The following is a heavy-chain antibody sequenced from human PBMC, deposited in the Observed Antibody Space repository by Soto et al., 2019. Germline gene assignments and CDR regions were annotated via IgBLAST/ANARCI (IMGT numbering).Heavy chain of an antibody. CDR2: INHSGST. V-gene: IGHV4-34*01. J-gene: IGHJ4*02. CDR3: ARNYYGSGSHDNFDY. D-gene: IGHD3-10*01. CDR1: GGSFSGYY. Sequence: PSETLSLTCAVYGGSFSGYYWSWIRQPPGKGLEWIGEINHSGSTNYNPSLKSRVTISVDTSKNQFSLKPSSVTAADTAVYYCARNYYGSGSHDNFDYWGQGTLVTVSS.